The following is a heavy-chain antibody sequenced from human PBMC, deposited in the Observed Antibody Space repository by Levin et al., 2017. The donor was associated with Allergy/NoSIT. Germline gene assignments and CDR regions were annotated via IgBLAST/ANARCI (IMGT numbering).Heavy chain of an antibody. D-gene: IGHD6-6*01. J-gene: IGHJ2*01. Sequence: SCAASGFTFDDYAMHWVRQAPGKGLEWVSGISWNSGSIGYADSVKGRFTISRDNAKNSLYLQMNSLRAEDTALYYCAKDARRYWYFDLWGRGTLVTVSS. CDR2: ISWNSGSI. CDR3: AKDARRYWYFDL. CDR1: GFTFDDYA. V-gene: IGHV3-9*01.